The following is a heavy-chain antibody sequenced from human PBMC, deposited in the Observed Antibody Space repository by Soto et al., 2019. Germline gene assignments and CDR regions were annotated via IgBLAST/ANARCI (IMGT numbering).Heavy chain of an antibody. CDR1: GYSFTTYC. CDR2: IYPGDSDT. D-gene: IGHD6-19*01. Sequence: EVQLVQSGAEVKKPGESLKISCQGSGYSFTTYCIGWVRQMPGKGLEWMGIIYPGDSDTRYSPSFQVQVTISVDKSSSTTYLQWSSLKASDTAMYYSARHPNYSSGYRYFDYWGQGTLVTVSS. J-gene: IGHJ4*02. CDR3: ARHPNYSSGYRYFDY. V-gene: IGHV5-51*01.